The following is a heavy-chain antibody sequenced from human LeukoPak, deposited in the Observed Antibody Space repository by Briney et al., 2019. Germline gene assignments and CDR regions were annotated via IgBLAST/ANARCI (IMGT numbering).Heavy chain of an antibody. CDR1: GFNFGSFG. Sequence: PGGSLRLSCAASGFNFGSFGIHWVRQAPGKGLEWVAVISHEGSFQSYAESVKGRFTISRDNSKNMVFLQMNSLTSEDTAVYYCARTRQQWQVLDYWGQGTLVTVSS. D-gene: IGHD6-19*01. CDR2: ISHEGSFQ. V-gene: IGHV3-30*03. CDR3: ARTRQQWQVLDY. J-gene: IGHJ4*02.